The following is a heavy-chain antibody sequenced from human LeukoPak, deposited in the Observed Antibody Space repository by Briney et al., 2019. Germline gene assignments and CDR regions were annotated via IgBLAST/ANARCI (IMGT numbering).Heavy chain of an antibody. CDR3: ARASGGYYNRVYFDY. J-gene: IGHJ4*02. D-gene: IGHD3-10*01. CDR2: ISYDGSNK. V-gene: IGHV3-30-3*01. CDR1: GFTFSSYA. Sequence: GRSLRLSCAASGFTFSSYAMHWVREAPGKGLEWVAVISYDGSNKYYADSVKGRFTISRDNSKNTLYLQMNSLRAEDTAVYYCARASGGYYNRVYFDYWGQGTLVTVSS.